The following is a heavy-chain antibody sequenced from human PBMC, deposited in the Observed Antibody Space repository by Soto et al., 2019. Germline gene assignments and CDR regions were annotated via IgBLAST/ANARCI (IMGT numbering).Heavy chain of an antibody. Sequence: PGESLKISCKGSGYSFTSYWIGWVRQMPGKGLEWMGIIYPGDSDTRYSPSFQGQVTISADKSISTAYLQWSSLKASDTAMYYCARHPSPVITMIVVDPDDAFDIWGQGTMVTVSS. CDR2: IYPGDSDT. D-gene: IGHD3-22*01. CDR3: ARHPSPVITMIVVDPDDAFDI. CDR1: GYSFTSYW. V-gene: IGHV5-51*01. J-gene: IGHJ3*02.